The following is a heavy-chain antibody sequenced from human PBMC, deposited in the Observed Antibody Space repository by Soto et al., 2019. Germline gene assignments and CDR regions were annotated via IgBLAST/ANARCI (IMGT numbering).Heavy chain of an antibody. D-gene: IGHD3-22*01. Sequence: SVKVSCKASGGTFSSYAISWVRQAPGQGLEWMGGIIPIFGTANYAQKFQGRVTITADKSTSTAYMELSSLRSEDTAVYYCARVSADSSGYYSYYYYGMDVWGQGTTVTVSS. J-gene: IGHJ6*02. V-gene: IGHV1-69*06. CDR1: GGTFSSYA. CDR2: IIPIFGTA. CDR3: ARVSADSSGYYSYYYYGMDV.